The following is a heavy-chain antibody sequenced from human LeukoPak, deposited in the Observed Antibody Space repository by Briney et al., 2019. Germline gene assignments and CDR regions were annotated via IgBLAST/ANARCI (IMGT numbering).Heavy chain of an antibody. CDR2: INTNTGNP. Sequence: GASVKVSCKASGYTFTSYYMHWVRQAPGQGLEWMGWINTNTGNPTYAQGFTGRFVFSLDTSVSTAYLQISSLKAEDTAVYYCARGMATMALEFDYWGQGTLVTVSS. J-gene: IGHJ4*02. V-gene: IGHV7-4-1*02. CDR3: ARGMATMALEFDY. CDR1: GYTFTSYY. D-gene: IGHD5-24*01.